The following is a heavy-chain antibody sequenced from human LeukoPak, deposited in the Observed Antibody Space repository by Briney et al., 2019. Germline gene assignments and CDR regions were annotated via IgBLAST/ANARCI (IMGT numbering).Heavy chain of an antibody. V-gene: IGHV1-2*06. J-gene: IGHJ6*03. CDR3: ARLTTVTKKVRCYYMDV. CDR2: INPNSGGT. D-gene: IGHD4-17*01. CDR1: GYTFTGYY. Sequence: EASVKVSCKASGYTFTGYYMHWVRQAPGQGLEWMGRINPNSGGTNYAQKFQGRVTMTRDTSISTAYMELSRLRSDDTAVYYCARLTTVTKKVRCYYMDVWGKGTTVTVSS.